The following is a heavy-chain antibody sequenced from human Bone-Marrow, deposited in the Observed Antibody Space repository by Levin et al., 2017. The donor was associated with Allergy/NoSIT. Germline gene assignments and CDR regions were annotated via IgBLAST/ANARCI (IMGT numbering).Heavy chain of an antibody. J-gene: IGHJ4*02. CDR2: VYNSGNT. V-gene: IGHV4-59*01. CDR1: GASISSYY. D-gene: IGHD1-1*01. Sequence: KSSETLSLTCNVSGASISSYYWGWIRQPPGKGLEWIGCVYNSGNTNYKASLKNRVTISVDTARNHVSLRLTSVTAADTGAYYCVRARRTTGRTKYYFDYWGQGTLVSVSS. CDR3: VRARRTTGRTKYYFDY.